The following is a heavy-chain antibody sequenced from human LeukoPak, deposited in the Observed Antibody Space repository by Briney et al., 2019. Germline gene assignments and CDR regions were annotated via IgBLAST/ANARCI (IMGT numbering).Heavy chain of an antibody. CDR2: ISSSSTII. J-gene: IGHJ4*02. CDR3: ARGWYSSGLN. Sequence: PGGSLRLSCEASGFTLSSSSMNWVRQAPGKGLEWVPYISSSSTIISYADSVKGRFTISRDNAKNSLYLQMNSLRAEDTAVYYCARGWYSSGLNWGQGTLVTVSS. V-gene: IGHV3-48*01. CDR1: GFTLSSSS. D-gene: IGHD6-19*01.